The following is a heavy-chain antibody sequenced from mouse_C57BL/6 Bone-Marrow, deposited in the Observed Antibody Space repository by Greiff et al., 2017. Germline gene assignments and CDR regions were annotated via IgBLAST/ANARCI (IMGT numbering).Heavy chain of an antibody. Sequence: VHLVESGPGLVAPSQSLSITCTASGFSLTSYAISWVRQPPGKGLEWLGVIWTGGGTNYNSALKSRLSISKDNSKSQVFLKMNRLQTDDTARYYCARNYDGYYFYFDYWGQGTTLTVSS. D-gene: IGHD2-3*01. CDR1: GFSLTSYA. J-gene: IGHJ2*01. CDR3: ARNYDGYYFYFDY. V-gene: IGHV2-9-1*01. CDR2: IWTGGGT.